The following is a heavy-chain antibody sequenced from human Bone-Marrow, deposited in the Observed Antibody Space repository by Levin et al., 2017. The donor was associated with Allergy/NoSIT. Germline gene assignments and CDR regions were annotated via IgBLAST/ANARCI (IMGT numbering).Heavy chain of an antibody. CDR3: ARLPVVAAADSNYGMDV. V-gene: IGHV3-11*01. Sequence: GGSLRLSCAASGFTFRDYYMSWIRLAPGKGLEWVSYISSSGATKHYADSVKGRFTVSRDNAKKSLYLQMNSLRAEDTGVFYCARLPVVAAADSNYGMDVWGQGTTVTVSS. D-gene: IGHD6-13*01. J-gene: IGHJ6*02. CDR2: ISSSGATK. CDR1: GFTFRDYY.